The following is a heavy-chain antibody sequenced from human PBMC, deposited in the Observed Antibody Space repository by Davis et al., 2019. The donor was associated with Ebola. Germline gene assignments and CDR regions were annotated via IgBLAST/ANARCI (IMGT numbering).Heavy chain of an antibody. D-gene: IGHD3-10*01. Sequence: MPSETLSLTCAVYGGSFSGYYWSWIRQPPGKGLEWIGEINHSGSTNYNPSLKSRVTISVDTSKNQFSLKLSSVTAADTAVYYCARHYYGSGSYSPLFDYWGQGTLVTVSS. CDR2: INHSGST. CDR1: GGSFSGYY. V-gene: IGHV4-34*01. J-gene: IGHJ4*02. CDR3: ARHYYGSGSYSPLFDY.